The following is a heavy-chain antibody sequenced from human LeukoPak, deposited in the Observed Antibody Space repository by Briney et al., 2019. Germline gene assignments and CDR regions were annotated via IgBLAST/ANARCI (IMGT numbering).Heavy chain of an antibody. CDR3: ARDFSGGPFDY. CDR1: GGSITNYY. Sequence: ASETLSLTCTVSGGSITNYYWSWIRQPPGKGLEWIGEINHSGSTNYNPSLKSRVTISVDTSKNQFSLKLSSVTAADTAVYYCARDFSGGPFDYWGQGTLVTVSS. J-gene: IGHJ4*02. V-gene: IGHV4-34*01. D-gene: IGHD1-26*01. CDR2: INHSGST.